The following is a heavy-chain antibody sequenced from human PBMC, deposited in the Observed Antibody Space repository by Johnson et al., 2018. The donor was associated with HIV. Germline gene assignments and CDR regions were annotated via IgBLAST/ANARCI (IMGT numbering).Heavy chain of an antibody. V-gene: IGHV3-30*18. CDR1: GFTFSSYG. CDR3: AKGGSSSTAFDI. D-gene: IGHD6-6*01. CDR2: ISYDGSNK. Sequence: VQLVESGGGVVQPGRSLRLSCAASGFTFSSYGMHWVRQAPGQGLVWVAVISYDGSNKYYADSVKGRFTTSRDNSKNKQYLQMNSLRAEDTAVYYCAKGGSSSTAFDIGGQGTLVTVSS. J-gene: IGHJ3*02.